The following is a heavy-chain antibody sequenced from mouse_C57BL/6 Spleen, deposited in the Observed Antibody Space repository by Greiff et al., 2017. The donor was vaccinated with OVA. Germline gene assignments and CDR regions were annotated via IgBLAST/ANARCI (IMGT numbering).Heavy chain of an antibody. D-gene: IGHD3-2*02. J-gene: IGHJ3*01. V-gene: IGHV1-59*01. CDR1: GYTFTSYW. CDR3: AREGTAQATAY. Sequence: QVQLQQPGAELVRPGTSVKLSCKASGYTFTSYWMHWVKQRPGQGLEWIGVIDPSDSYTNYNQKFKGKATLTVDTSSSTAYMQLSSLTSEDSAVYYCAREGTAQATAYWGQGTLVTVSA. CDR2: IDPSDSYT.